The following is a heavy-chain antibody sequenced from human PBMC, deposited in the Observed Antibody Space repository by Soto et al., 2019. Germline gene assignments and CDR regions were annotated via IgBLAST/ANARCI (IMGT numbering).Heavy chain of an antibody. Sequence: EVQLVESGGGLIQPGGSLRLSCAASDFTVSNNYMSWVRQAPGKGLEWVSLIYSGGRTSYADSVKGRFTIARDNSKNTLYSQMNSLRDADTAIYYCASRPGGDHPYLDYWGQGTQVTVSS. D-gene: IGHD2-21*02. J-gene: IGHJ4*02. V-gene: IGHV3-53*01. CDR3: ASRPGGDHPYLDY. CDR2: IYSGGRT. CDR1: DFTVSNNY.